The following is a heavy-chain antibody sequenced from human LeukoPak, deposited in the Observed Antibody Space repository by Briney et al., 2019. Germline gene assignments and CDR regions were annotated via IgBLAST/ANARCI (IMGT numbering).Heavy chain of an antibody. CDR1: GFTFDDYA. CDR3: AKGYSSLGSHSSFDY. CDR2: INWNSGSI. V-gene: IGHV3-9*01. J-gene: IGHJ4*02. D-gene: IGHD1-26*01. Sequence: GGSLRLSCAASGFTFDDYAMHWVRQAPGKGLEWVSGINWNSGSIGYADSVKGRFTISRDNAKNSLYLQMNSLRAEDSALYYCAKGYSSLGSHSSFDYWGQGTLVTASS.